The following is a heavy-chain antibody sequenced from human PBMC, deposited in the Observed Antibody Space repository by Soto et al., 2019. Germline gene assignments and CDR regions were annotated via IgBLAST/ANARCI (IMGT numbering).Heavy chain of an antibody. V-gene: IGHV4-30-4*01. CDR3: AREPILYSRYYGMDA. CDR2: TYYSGST. D-gene: IGHD2-8*01. Sequence: QVQLQESGPGLVKPSQTLSLTCPVSGGSISSGDYYWSWIRQPPGKGLEWIGYTYYSGSTYYNRSRKGRVNVSVYTPKNQSSLKLSSVTSADAAVYDCAREPILYSRYYGMDAWGQGTTVTVSS. CDR1: GGSISSGDYY. J-gene: IGHJ6*02.